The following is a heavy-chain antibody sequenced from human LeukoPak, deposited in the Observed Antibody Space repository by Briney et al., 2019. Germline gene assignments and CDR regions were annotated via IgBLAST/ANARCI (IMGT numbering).Heavy chain of an antibody. V-gene: IGHV3-53*01. CDR3: ASCSSSPATFDY. D-gene: IGHD6-13*01. Sequence: GGSLRLSCAASGLTVSSNCMSWVRQAPGKGLEWVSFIYSGGSTYYADSVQGRFTISRDNSKNTLFLQMNSLRAEDTAVYYCASCSSSPATFDYWGQGTLVTVSS. J-gene: IGHJ4*02. CDR1: GLTVSSNC. CDR2: IYSGGST.